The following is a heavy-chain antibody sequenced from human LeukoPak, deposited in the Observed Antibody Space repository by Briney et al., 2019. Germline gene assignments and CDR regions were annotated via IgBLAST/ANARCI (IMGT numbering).Heavy chain of an antibody. CDR3: ARVNKRIAVAGPDAFDI. V-gene: IGHV1-2*02. CDR1: RYTFTGYY. CDR2: INPNSGGT. Sequence: ASVKVSCKASRYTFTGYYMHWVRQAPGQGLEWMGWINPNSGGTNYAQKFQGRVTMTRDTSISTAYMELSRLRSDDTTVYYCARVNKRIAVAGPDAFDIWGQGTMVTVSS. J-gene: IGHJ3*02. D-gene: IGHD6-19*01.